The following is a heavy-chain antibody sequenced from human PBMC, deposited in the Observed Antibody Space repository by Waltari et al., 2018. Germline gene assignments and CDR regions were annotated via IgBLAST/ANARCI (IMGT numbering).Heavy chain of an antibody. CDR2: ISGSGGST. J-gene: IGHJ4*02. Sequence: EVQLLESGGGLVQPGGSLRLSCAASGFTFSSYAMSWVRQAPGKGLEWVSAISGSGGSTYYADSVKGRFTISRDNSKNTLYLQMNSLRAEDMAVYYCAKDLTRYFDFDYWGQGTLVTVSS. CDR1: GFTFSSYA. V-gene: IGHV3-23*01. CDR3: AKDLTRYFDFDY. D-gene: IGHD1-1*01.